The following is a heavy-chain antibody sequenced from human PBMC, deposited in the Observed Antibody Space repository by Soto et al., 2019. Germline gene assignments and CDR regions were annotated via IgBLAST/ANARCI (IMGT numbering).Heavy chain of an antibody. CDR3: ASLYQSYMVRGVIIDPFDY. CDR2: IIPIFGTA. V-gene: IGHV1-69*13. J-gene: IGHJ4*02. D-gene: IGHD3-10*01. Sequence: SVKVSCKASGGTFSSYAISWVRQAPGQGLEWMGGIIPIFGTANYAQKFQGRVTITADESTSTAYMELSSLRSEDTAVYYCASLYQSYMVRGVIIDPFDYWGQGTLVTVSS. CDR1: GGTFSSYA.